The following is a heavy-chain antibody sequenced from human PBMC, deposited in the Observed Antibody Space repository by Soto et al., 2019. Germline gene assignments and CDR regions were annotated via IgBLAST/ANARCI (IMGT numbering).Heavy chain of an antibody. V-gene: IGHV4-59*11. CDR2: LYYTGST. J-gene: IGHJ4*02. Sequence: LSLTCTVSGGSISSHYWSWVRQPPGKGLEWIGYLYYTGSTNYNASLKSQVTMSLDTSKNQFSLMLTSVTAADTAVYYCARVGATVTSQALGFDHWGQGILVTVSS. D-gene: IGHD4-17*01. CDR3: ARVGATVTSQALGFDH. CDR1: GGSISSHY.